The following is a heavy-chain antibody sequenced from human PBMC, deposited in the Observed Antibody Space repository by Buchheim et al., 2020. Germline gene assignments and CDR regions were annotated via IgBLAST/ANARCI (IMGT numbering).Heavy chain of an antibody. CDR3: ARGRRVAYAGGYYYYGMDV. Sequence: QLQLQESGPGLVKPSETLSLTCTVSGGSISSSSYYWGWIRQPPGKGLEWIGSIYYSGRTYYNPSLKSRVTISVDTSKNQFSLKLSSVTAADTAVYYCARGRRVAYAGGYYYYGMDVWGQGTT. CDR2: IYYSGRT. J-gene: IGHJ6*02. V-gene: IGHV4-39*01. D-gene: IGHD3-3*01. CDR1: GGSISSSSYY.